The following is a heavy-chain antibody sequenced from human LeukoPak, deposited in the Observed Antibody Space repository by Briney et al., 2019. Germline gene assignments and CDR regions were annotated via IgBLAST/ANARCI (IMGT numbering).Heavy chain of an antibody. Sequence: SETLSLTCTVSGGSISFHYWSWIRQPPGKGLEWIAYISYTGRTNYNPSLKSRVTISVDTSKNQFSLKLSSVTAADTAVYYCARGGIVGSRTNWFDPWGQGILVTVSS. V-gene: IGHV4-59*11. CDR2: ISYTGRT. J-gene: IGHJ5*02. CDR3: ARGGIVGSRTNWFDP. D-gene: IGHD1-26*01. CDR1: GGSISFHY.